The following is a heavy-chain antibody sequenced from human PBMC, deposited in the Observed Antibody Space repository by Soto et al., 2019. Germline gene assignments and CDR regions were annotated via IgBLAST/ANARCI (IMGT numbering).Heavy chain of an antibody. V-gene: IGHV1-18*01. CDR2: ISAYNGNT. J-gene: IGHJ6*02. CDR1: GYTFTSYG. Sequence: AASVKVSCKASGYTFTSYGISWVRQAPGQGLEWMGWISAYNGNTNYAQKLQGRVTMTTDTSTSTAYMELRSLRSDDTAVYYCARAGDYDFWSGYYSPPYYYYGMDVWGQGTTVTVSS. D-gene: IGHD3-3*01. CDR3: ARAGDYDFWSGYYSPPYYYYGMDV.